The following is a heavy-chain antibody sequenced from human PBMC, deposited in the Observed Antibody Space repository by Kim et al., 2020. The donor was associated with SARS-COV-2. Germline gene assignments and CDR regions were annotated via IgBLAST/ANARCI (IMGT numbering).Heavy chain of an antibody. V-gene: IGHV3-30*04. Sequence: GGSLRLSCAASGFTFSSYAMHWVRQAPGKGLEWVAVISYDGSNKYYADSVKGRFTISRDNSKNTLYLQMNSLRAEDTAVYYCARDDRDSSGWYPRIWGQGTMVTVSS. CDR3: ARDDRDSSGWYPRI. CDR1: GFTFSSYA. D-gene: IGHD6-19*01. CDR2: ISYDGSNK. J-gene: IGHJ3*02.